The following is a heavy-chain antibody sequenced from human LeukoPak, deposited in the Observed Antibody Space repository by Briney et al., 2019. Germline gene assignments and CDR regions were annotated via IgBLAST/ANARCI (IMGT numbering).Heavy chain of an antibody. CDR3: TTVLEWIDY. CDR1: GFTFSDHH. CDR2: IKSRTDGGTT. J-gene: IGHJ4*02. V-gene: IGHV3-15*01. Sequence: PGGSLRLSCVVSGFTFSDHHMDWVSQAPGKGLEWVGRIKSRTDGGTTDYAAPVKGRFTISRDDSKNTLYLQMNSLKIEDTAVYYCTTVLEWIDYWGQGTLVTVSS. D-gene: IGHD3-3*01.